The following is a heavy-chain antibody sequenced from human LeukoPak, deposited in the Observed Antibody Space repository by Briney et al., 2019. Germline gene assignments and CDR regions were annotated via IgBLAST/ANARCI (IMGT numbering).Heavy chain of an antibody. J-gene: IGHJ3*01. D-gene: IGHD3-22*01. CDR2: IFYTGGT. CDR3: ARSVYYYYDSASYGAAFDV. V-gene: IGHV4-59*01. CDR1: GGSISSYY. Sequence: SETLSLTCTVAGGSISSYYWSWVRQPPGKGMEWLGNIFYTGGTKYNPSLKSRVTISVDTPKNQFSLKLSSVTAADTAMYYCARSVYYYYDSASYGAAFDVWGQGTLVTVSS.